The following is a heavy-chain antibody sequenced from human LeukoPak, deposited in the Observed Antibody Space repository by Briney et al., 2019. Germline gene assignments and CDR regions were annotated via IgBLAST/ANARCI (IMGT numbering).Heavy chain of an antibody. CDR2: ISYSGGT. J-gene: IGHJ4*02. Sequence: SETLSLTCTVSGASISRYFWGWIRQPPGKGLESIGFISYSGGTVHNPSLKSRVTMSLDTSKNQFSLKVNSVTAADTAVYYCARGGSVSKKVAAAVFDYWGQGTLVTVSS. D-gene: IGHD6-13*01. V-gene: IGHV4-59*01. CDR1: GASISRYF. CDR3: ARGGSVSKKVAAAVFDY.